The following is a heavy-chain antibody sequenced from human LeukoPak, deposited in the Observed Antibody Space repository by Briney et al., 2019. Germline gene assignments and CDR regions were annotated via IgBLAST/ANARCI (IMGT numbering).Heavy chain of an antibody. CDR2: INPSGGST. CDR1: GYTFTSYY. CDR3: ATGDSSGYGVIYS. Sequence: ASVKVSCKASGYTFTSYYMHWVRQAPGQGLEWMGIINPSGGSTSYAQKFQGRVTMTEDTSTDTAYMELSSLRSEDTAVYYCATGDSSGYGVIYSWGQGTLVTVSS. V-gene: IGHV1-46*01. D-gene: IGHD3-22*01. J-gene: IGHJ4*02.